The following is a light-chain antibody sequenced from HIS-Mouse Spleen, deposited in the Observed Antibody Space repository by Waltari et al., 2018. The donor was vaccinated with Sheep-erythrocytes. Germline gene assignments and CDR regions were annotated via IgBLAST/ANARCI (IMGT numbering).Light chain of an antibody. CDR2: EVS. Sequence: QSALTQPASVSGSPGQSFTISCPGTSSDVGGYNYVSWYQQHPGKAPKLMIYEVSNRPSGVSNRFSGSKSGNTASLTISGLQAEDEADYYCSSYTSSSTPVVFGGGTKLTVL. V-gene: IGLV2-14*01. CDR1: SSDVGGYNY. CDR3: SSYTSSSTPVV. J-gene: IGLJ2*01.